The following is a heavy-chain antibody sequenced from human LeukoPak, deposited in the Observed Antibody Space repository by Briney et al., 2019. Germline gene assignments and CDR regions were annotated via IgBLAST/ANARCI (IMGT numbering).Heavy chain of an antibody. Sequence: GGSLRLSCAASRFTLSSYWMSWVRQAPGKGLEWVANIKQDGSEKYYVDSVKGRFTISRDNSKNTLYLQMNSLRAEDTAVYYCATQTQDLPFYYYYMDVWGKGTTVTISS. CDR1: RFTLSSYW. V-gene: IGHV3-7*03. CDR3: ATQTQDLPFYYYYMDV. CDR2: IKQDGSEK. J-gene: IGHJ6*03.